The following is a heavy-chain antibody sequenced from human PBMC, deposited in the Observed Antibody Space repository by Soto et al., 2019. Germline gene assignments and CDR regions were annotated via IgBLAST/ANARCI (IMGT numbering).Heavy chain of an antibody. D-gene: IGHD1-20*01. Sequence: QVQLVQSGAEMKKPGASVKVSCKVSGNTFPNYPIHWVRQAPGQRLEWLGWINAGNSNTKYSQKFQGRVTITRDTAASTAYMALRSLISQDTAVYYRASCITGIPRSFDPWRKGTLVTVSS. V-gene: IGHV1-3*01. CDR1: GNTFPNYP. CDR2: INAGNSNT. CDR3: ASCITGIPRSFDP. J-gene: IGHJ5*02.